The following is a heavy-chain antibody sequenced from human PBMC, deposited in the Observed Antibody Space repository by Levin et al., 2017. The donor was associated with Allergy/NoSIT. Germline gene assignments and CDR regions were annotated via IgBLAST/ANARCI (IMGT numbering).Heavy chain of an antibody. CDR2: ISTHNGNT. V-gene: IGHV1-18*01. CDR1: GYTFKNYG. Sequence: ASVKVSCKASGYTFKNYGISWVRQAPGQGLEWTGWISTHNGNTNYAQSFQGRVTMTTDTSTSTADMELRSLISDDTAVYYCARFVVTPVSYFYMDVWGKGTTVTVSS. CDR3: ARFVVTPVSYFYMDV. J-gene: IGHJ6*03. D-gene: IGHD2-2*01.